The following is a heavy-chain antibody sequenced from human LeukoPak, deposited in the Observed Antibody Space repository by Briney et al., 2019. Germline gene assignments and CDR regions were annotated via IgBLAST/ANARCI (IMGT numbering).Heavy chain of an antibody. CDR2: ISAYNGNT. CDR1: GYTFTSYG. Sequence: SVKVSCKASGYTFTSYGISWVRQAPGQGLEWMGWISAYNGNTNYAQKLQGRVTITTDTSTNTAYMELRSLRSDDTAVSYCARDRGDIVVVPAAMRDYYYGMDVWGQGTTVTVSS. V-gene: IGHV1-18*01. J-gene: IGHJ6*02. CDR3: ARDRGDIVVVPAAMRDYYYGMDV. D-gene: IGHD2-2*01.